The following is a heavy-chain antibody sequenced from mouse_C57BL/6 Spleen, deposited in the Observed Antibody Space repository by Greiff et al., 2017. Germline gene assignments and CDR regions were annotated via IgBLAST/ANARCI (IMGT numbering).Heavy chain of an antibody. CDR2: ISDGGSYT. J-gene: IGHJ2*01. V-gene: IGHV5-4*01. CDR3: AREANWDYFDY. Sequence: EVKLVESGGGLVKPGGSLKLSCAASGFTFSSYAMSWVRQTPEKRLEWVATISDGGSYTYYPDNVKGRFTISRDTAKNNLYLQMSHLKSEDTAMYYCAREANWDYFDYWGQGTTLTVSS. D-gene: IGHD4-1*01. CDR1: GFTFSSYA.